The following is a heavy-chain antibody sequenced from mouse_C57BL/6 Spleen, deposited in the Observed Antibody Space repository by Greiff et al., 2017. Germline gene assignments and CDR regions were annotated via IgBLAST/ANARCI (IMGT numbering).Heavy chain of an antibody. CDR1: GYTFTSYT. CDR3: ARSRESSFSWYFDV. Sequence: VQLQESGAELARPGASVKMSCKASGYTFTSYTMHWVKHRPGQGLEWIGYINPSSGYTKYNQKFKDKATLTADKSSSTAYMQLSSLTSEDSAVYYCARSRESSFSWYFDVWGTGTTVTVSS. D-gene: IGHD1-1*01. CDR2: INPSSGYT. V-gene: IGHV1-4*01. J-gene: IGHJ1*03.